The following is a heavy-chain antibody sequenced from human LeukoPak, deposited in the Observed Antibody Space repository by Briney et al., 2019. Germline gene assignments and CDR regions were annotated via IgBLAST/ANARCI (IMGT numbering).Heavy chain of an antibody. Sequence: GASVKVSCKASGYTFTSYYMHWVRQAPGQGLEWMGIINPSGGSTSYAQKFQGRVTMTRDMSTSTVYMELSSLRSEDTAVSYCARDLLYSSSSAAGDYWGQGTLVTVSS. J-gene: IGHJ4*02. CDR3: ARDLLYSSSSAAGDY. D-gene: IGHD6-6*01. V-gene: IGHV1-46*01. CDR1: GYTFTSYY. CDR2: INPSGGST.